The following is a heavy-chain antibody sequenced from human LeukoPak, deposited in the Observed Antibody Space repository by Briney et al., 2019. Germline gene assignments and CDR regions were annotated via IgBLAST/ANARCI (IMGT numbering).Heavy chain of an antibody. CDR3: ARWGCCSTSCYEYYYYYYMDV. V-gene: IGHV1-8*01. J-gene: IGHJ6*03. CDR1: GYTFTSYD. CDR2: MNPNSGNT. D-gene: IGHD2-2*01. Sequence: ASVKVSCKASGYTFTSYDINWVRQATGQGLEWMGWMNPNSGNTGYAQKFQGRVTMTRNTSISTAYMELSSLRSEDTAVYYCARWGCCSTSCYEYYYYYYMDVWGKGTTVTVSS.